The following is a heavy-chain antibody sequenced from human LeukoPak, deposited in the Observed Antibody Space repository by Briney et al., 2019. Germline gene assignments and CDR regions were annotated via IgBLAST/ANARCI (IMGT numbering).Heavy chain of an antibody. CDR2: IKQDGSEK. Sequence: GGSLRLSCAASGFTFSSYWMSWVRQAPGKGLEWVANIKQDGSEKYYVDSVKGRSTISRDNAKNSLYLQMNSLRAEDTAVYYCARWAGNYYGSSGYPRPFEYWGQGTLVTVSS. V-gene: IGHV3-7*01. J-gene: IGHJ4*02. D-gene: IGHD3-22*01. CDR1: GFTFSSYW. CDR3: ARWAGNYYGSSGYPRPFEY.